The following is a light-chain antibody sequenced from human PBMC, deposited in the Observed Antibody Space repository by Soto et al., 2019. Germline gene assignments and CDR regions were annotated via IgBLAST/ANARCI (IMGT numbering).Light chain of an antibody. J-gene: IGLJ2*01. Sequence: QSVLTQPPSVSAAPGQKVTISCSGSNSNIGDNYVSWYQQLPGTAPKLLIYDDNKRPSGIPDRFSASKSGTSATLGISGLQTGDEADYYCGTWDSSLTGVIFGGGTKLTVL. CDR1: NSNIGDNY. CDR2: DDN. CDR3: GTWDSSLTGVI. V-gene: IGLV1-51*01.